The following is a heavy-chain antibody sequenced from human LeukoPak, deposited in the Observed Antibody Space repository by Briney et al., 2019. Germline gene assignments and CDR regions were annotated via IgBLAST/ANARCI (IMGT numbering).Heavy chain of an antibody. CDR1: GYTFTGYY. CDR3: ATIAAAGTEIDY. V-gene: IGHV1-2*06. CDR2: INPNSGGT. D-gene: IGHD6-13*01. J-gene: IGHJ4*02. Sequence: ASVKVSCKASGYTFTGYYMHWVRQAPGQGLEWMGRINPNSGGTNYAQKFQGRVTMTRDTSISTAYMELSRLSSDDTAVYYCATIAAAGTEIDYWGQGTLVTVSS.